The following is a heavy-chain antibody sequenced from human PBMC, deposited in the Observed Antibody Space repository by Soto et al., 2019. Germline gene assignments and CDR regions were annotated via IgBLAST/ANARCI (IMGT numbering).Heavy chain of an antibody. D-gene: IGHD6-6*01. Sequence: EVQLLESGGGLVQPGGSLRLSCAASGFTFSSYAMSWVRQAPGKGLEWVSGISGSGVSTYYADSVKGRFTISSDNSKSTLYLQMNSLRAEDTAVYYCAKDRERIATRSIDYWGQGTLVTVSS. J-gene: IGHJ4*02. CDR1: GFTFSSYA. CDR2: ISGSGVST. CDR3: AKDRERIATRSIDY. V-gene: IGHV3-23*01.